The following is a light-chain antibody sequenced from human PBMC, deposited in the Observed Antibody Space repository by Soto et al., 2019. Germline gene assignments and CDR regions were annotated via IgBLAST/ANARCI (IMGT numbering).Light chain of an antibody. CDR3: QQYNSPTWT. CDR1: QSLVYSANNKNY. CDR2: WAS. Sequence: DIVMTQSPDSLAVSLGERATINCKSSQSLVYSANNKNYLAWYQRKPGQPPKLLIYWASVRESGVPDRFSGSGSGTDFTLTISSLQAEDFATYYCQQYNSPTWTFGQGTKVEIK. V-gene: IGKV4-1*01. J-gene: IGKJ1*01.